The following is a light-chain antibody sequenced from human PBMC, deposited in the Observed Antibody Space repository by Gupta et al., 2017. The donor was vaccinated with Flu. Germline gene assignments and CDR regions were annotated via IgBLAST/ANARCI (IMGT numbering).Light chain of an antibody. Sequence: QSVLTQPPSVSAAPGQKVTFSCSGSNSNIGINYVSWYQQFPGTAPKLVIYNNDQRPSGIPDRFSGSKSGTSATLGITGLQTGDEAVYYCGTWDNSLSEVVFGGGTKLAVL. CDR3: GTWDNSLSEVV. CDR2: NND. V-gene: IGLV1-51*01. J-gene: IGLJ2*01. CDR1: NSNIGINY.